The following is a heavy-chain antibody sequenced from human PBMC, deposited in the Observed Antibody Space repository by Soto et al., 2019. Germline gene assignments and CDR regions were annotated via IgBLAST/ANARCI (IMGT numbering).Heavy chain of an antibody. V-gene: IGHV1-8*01. D-gene: IGHD3-3*02. CDR3: ARYIFGQGFKA. J-gene: IGHJ5*02. CDR1: GDIFTNFD. Sequence: QVQLVQPGAEVRKPGASVKVSCKASGDIFTNFDFNWVRQATGQGLEWIGWMRANSGDTGHDQKFQGRVRMTRDISMSTAYMELSSLRAEDTAVYYCARYIFGQGFKAWGQGTLVFVSS. CDR2: MRANSGDT.